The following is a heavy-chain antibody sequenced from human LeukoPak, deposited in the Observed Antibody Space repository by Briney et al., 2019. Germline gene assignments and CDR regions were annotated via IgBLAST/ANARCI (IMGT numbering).Heavy chain of an antibody. Sequence: PGGSLRLSCAASGFTFSSYGMHWVRQAPGKGLEWVAFIRSDGSNKYYADSVKGRFTISRDNSKNTLYLQMNSLRAEDTAVYYCAKPMIRGWESPSYAFDIWGQGTMVTVSS. CDR1: GFTFSSYG. D-gene: IGHD3-16*01. CDR3: AKPMIRGWESPSYAFDI. CDR2: IRSDGSNK. J-gene: IGHJ3*02. V-gene: IGHV3-30*02.